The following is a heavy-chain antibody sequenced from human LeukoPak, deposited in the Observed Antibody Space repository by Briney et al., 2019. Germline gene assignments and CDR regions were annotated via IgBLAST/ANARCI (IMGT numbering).Heavy chain of an antibody. CDR1: GFTLSTYH. V-gene: IGHV3-23*01. CDR3: ANPPEANSAYYMDV. Sequence: QPGGSLRLSCAASGFTLSTYHMNWVRQAPGKGLEWVSTISGTGGSTYYADSVKGRFTISRDNSKNTLYLQVDSLRAEDTAVYYCANPPEANSAYYMDVWGKGTTVTVSS. CDR2: ISGTGGST. J-gene: IGHJ6*03. D-gene: IGHD2-21*01.